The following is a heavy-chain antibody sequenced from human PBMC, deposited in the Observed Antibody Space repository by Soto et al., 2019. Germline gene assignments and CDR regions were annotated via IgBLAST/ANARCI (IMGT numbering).Heavy chain of an antibody. D-gene: IGHD1-7*01. Sequence: EVQLVESGGGLVQPGGSLRLSCAASGFTFSSYSMNWVRQAPGKGLEWVSYISSSSSTIYYADSVKGRFTISRDNAKKSLYLQMNSLTAEDTAVHYCARGGLSITGTRDYYYYMAVWGKGTTVTVSS. CDR2: ISSSSSTI. CDR3: ARGGLSITGTRDYYYYMAV. CDR1: GFTFSSYS. V-gene: IGHV3-48*01. J-gene: IGHJ6*03.